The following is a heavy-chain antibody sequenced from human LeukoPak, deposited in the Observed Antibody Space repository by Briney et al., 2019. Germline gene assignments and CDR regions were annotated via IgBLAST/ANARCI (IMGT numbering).Heavy chain of an antibody. CDR1: GFSLRTFT. J-gene: IGHJ4*02. CDR2: ISRDSSNI. D-gene: IGHD5-24*01. CDR3: AQAWRWLQLNY. Sequence: GGSLRLSCAASGFSLRTFTLHWVRQAPGKGLEWVSYISRDSSNIYYADSVKGRFTISRDNSMNTLYLQMNSLREEDTAVYYCAQAWRWLQLNYWGQGTLVTVSS. V-gene: IGHV3-48*02.